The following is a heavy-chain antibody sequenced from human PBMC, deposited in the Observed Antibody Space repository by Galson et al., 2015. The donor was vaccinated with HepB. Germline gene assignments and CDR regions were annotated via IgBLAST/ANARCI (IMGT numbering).Heavy chain of an antibody. CDR3: ARVGKFSGYDLDYYYGMDA. CDR1: GFTFSSYA. J-gene: IGHJ6*02. Sequence: SLRLSCAASGFTFSSYAMSWVRQAPGKGLEWVSAISGSGGSTYYADSVKGRFTISRDNSKNTLYLQMNSLRAEDTAVYYCARVGKFSGYDLDYYYGMDAWGQGTTVTVSS. D-gene: IGHD5-12*01. V-gene: IGHV3-23*01. CDR2: ISGSGGST.